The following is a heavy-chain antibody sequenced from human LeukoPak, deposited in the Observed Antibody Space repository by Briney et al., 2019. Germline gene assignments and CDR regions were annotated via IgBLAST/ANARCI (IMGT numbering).Heavy chain of an antibody. CDR1: GFTFSSYG. J-gene: IGHJ6*03. CDR2: IRYDGSNK. D-gene: IGHD2-2*03. Sequence: GGSLRLSCAASGFTFSSYGMHWVRQAPGKGLEWVAFIRYDGSNKYYADSVKGRFTISRDNSKNTLYLQMNSLRAEDTAVYYCAKDGYCSSTSCYPWGHYYYYYYMDVWGKGTMVTVSS. CDR3: AKDGYCSSTSCYPWGHYYYYYYMDV. V-gene: IGHV3-30*02.